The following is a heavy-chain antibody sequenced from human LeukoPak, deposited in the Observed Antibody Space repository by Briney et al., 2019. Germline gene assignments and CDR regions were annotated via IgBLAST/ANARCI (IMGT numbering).Heavy chain of an antibody. V-gene: IGHV7-4-1*02. CDR2: INTNTGNP. Sequence: ASVKLSCNASRGTFSSYAISWVRQAPGQGLEWIEWINTNTGNPTYAQGFTGRFVFSLDTTVSTAYLQISSLKAEDTAVYYCARAHCSSTSCYSVWFDPWGQGTLVTVSS. J-gene: IGHJ5*02. D-gene: IGHD2-2*01. CDR3: ARAHCSSTSCYSVWFDP. CDR1: RGTFSSYA.